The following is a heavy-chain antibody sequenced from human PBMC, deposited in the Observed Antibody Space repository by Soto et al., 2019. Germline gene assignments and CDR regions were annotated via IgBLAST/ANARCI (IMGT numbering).Heavy chain of an antibody. J-gene: IGHJ4*02. CDR2: ISGDGGST. Sequence: GGSLRLSCAASGFTFDDYAMHWVRQAPGKGLEWVSLISGDGGSTYYAASVKGLFTISRDNSKNSLYLQMNSLRTEYTALYYCAKGDPAMVPNYWGQGTLVTVSS. CDR3: AKGDPAMVPNY. V-gene: IGHV3-43*02. CDR1: GFTFDDYA. D-gene: IGHD5-18*01.